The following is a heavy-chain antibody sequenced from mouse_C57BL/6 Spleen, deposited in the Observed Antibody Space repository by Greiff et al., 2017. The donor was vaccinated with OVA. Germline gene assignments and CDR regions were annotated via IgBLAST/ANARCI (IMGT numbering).Heavy chain of an antibody. V-gene: IGHV1-53*01. CDR2: INPSNGGT. D-gene: IGHD1-1*01. J-gene: IGHJ2*01. Sequence: QVQLQQPGTELVKPGASVKLSCKASGYTFTSYWMHWVKQRPGQGLEWIGNINPSNGGTNYNEKFKSKATLTVDKSSSTAYMQLSSLTSEDSAVYYCAREGGDYYGSSLLGYWGQGTTLTVSS. CDR3: AREGGDYYGSSLLGY. CDR1: GYTFTSYW.